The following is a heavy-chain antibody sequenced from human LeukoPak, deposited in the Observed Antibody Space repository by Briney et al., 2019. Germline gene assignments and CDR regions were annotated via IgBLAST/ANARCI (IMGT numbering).Heavy chain of an antibody. CDR2: INHSGST. D-gene: IGHD1-26*01. V-gene: IGHV4-34*01. Sequence: PSETLSLTCAVYGGSFSGYYWSWIRQPPGKGLEWIGEINHSGSTNYNPSLKSRVTISVDTSKNQFPLKLSSVTAADTAVYYCARGVGSYYFDYWGQGTLVTVSS. CDR3: ARGVGSYYFDY. CDR1: GGSFSGYY. J-gene: IGHJ4*02.